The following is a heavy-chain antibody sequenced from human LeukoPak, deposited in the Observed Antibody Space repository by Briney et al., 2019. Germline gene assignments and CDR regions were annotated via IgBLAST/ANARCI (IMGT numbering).Heavy chain of an antibody. Sequence: ASVKVSCKVSGYTLTELSMHWVRQAPGKGLEWMGGFDPEDGETIYAQKFQGRVTMTEDTSTDTAYMELSSLRSEDTAVYYCATVSGGFLEWLNYYYYGMDVWGQGTTVTVSS. CDR1: GYTLTELS. D-gene: IGHD3-3*01. J-gene: IGHJ6*02. V-gene: IGHV1-24*01. CDR3: ATVSGGFLEWLNYYYYGMDV. CDR2: FDPEDGET.